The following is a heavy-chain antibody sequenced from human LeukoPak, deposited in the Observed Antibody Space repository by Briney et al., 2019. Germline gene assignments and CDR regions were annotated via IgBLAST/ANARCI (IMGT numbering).Heavy chain of an antibody. CDR3: ARGGLACDY. D-gene: IGHD5-12*01. CDR2: IYYSGST. J-gene: IGHJ4*02. Sequence: SETLSLTCTVSGGSVSSGSYYWSWIRQPPGKGLEWIGYIYYSGSTNYNPSLKSRVTISVDTSKNQFSLKLSSVTAADTAVYYCARGGLACDYWGQGTLVTVSS. CDR1: GGSVSSGSYY. V-gene: IGHV4-61*01.